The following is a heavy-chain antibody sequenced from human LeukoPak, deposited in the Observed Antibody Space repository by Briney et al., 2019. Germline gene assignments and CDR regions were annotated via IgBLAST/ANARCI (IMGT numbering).Heavy chain of an antibody. V-gene: IGHV3-21*01. D-gene: IGHD1-26*01. J-gene: IGHJ4*02. CDR1: GFTFSSYE. Sequence: GGSLRLSCAASGFTFSSYEMNWVRQAPGKGLEWVSSISSSSSYIYYADSVKGRFTISRDNAKNSLYLQMNSLRAEDTAVYYCARAGGIVGATNGLDYWGQGTLVTVSS. CDR2: ISSSSSYI. CDR3: ARAGGIVGATNGLDY.